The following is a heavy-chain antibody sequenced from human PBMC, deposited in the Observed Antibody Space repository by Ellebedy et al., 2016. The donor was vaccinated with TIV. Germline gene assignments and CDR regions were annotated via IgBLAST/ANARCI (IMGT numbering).Heavy chain of an antibody. CDR3: ARSGHYSDTSDYYYELDAAFDI. D-gene: IGHD3-22*01. J-gene: IGHJ3*02. CDR1: GYSFANYW. Sequence: PGGSLRLSCKASGYSFANYWIAWVRQMPGKGLEWMGIIYPGDSDTRNNPSFQGQVTLSADKSISTAYLQWSSLRASDTALYFCARSGHYSDTSDYYYELDAAFDIWGQGTLVTVSS. V-gene: IGHV5-51*01. CDR2: IYPGDSDT.